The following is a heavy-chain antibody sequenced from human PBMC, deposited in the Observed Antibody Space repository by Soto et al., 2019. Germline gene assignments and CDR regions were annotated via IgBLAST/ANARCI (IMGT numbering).Heavy chain of an antibody. V-gene: IGHV3-23*01. CDR2: ISGSGVRT. D-gene: IGHD3-22*01. J-gene: IGHJ3*02. Sequence: GVSLILSGAASGFTFSSYAMSWVRQAPGKGLEWVSAISGSGVRTYYAASVKGRFAISRDNSKNTLYLQMNSLRAEDTAVYYCATQPPEYYYDSSGYFRRHAFDIWGQGTMVTVSS. CDR3: ATQPPEYYYDSSGYFRRHAFDI. CDR1: GFTFSSYA.